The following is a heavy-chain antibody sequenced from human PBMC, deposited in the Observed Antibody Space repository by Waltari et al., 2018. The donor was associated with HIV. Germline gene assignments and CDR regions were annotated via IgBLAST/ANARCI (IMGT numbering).Heavy chain of an antibody. Sequence: QVQLQESGPGLLKPSQTLSLTCSVSGFSISGSPSYWSWIRQFPGKGLEWIGYSYYSGSTSYNPSLESRVTISIDTSKNQLSLRLSSVTAADTAVYYCARDYRSPSGSYYYYGMDVWGQGTRVTVSS. CDR1: GFSISGSPSY. CDR3: ARDYRSPSGSYYYYGMDV. V-gene: IGHV4-31*03. CDR2: SYYSGST. D-gene: IGHD3-10*01. J-gene: IGHJ6*02.